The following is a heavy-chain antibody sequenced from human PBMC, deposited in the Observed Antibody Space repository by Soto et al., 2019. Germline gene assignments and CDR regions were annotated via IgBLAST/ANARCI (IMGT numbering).Heavy chain of an antibody. CDR1: GFSLSSSGVS. J-gene: IGHJ3*01. Sequence: QITLRESGLTLVRPTQTLTLTCTFSGFSLSSSGVSVGWIRQPPGKALEWLGHIYLDDDQRYSPSLKNRLTITKDTSKHQVVLTMTNMDPGDTATFYCTNSIRYSAFDFWCQGTMLVVSS. CDR3: TNSIRYSAFDF. V-gene: IGHV2-5*02. D-gene: IGHD2-15*01. CDR2: IYLDDDQ.